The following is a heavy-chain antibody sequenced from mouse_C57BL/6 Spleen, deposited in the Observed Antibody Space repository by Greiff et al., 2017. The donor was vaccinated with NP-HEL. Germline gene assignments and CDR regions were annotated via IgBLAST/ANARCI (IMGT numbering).Heavy chain of an antibody. Sequence: EVQLQQSGPVLVKPGASVKMSCKASGYTFTDYYMNWVKQSHGKSLEWIGVINPYNGGTSYNQKFKGKATLTVDKSSSTAYMELNSLTSEDSAVYYCARGSYDWFAYWGQGTLVTVSA. CDR3: ARGSYDWFAY. CDR2: INPYNGGT. D-gene: IGHD1-1*01. V-gene: IGHV1-19*01. J-gene: IGHJ3*01. CDR1: GYTFTDYY.